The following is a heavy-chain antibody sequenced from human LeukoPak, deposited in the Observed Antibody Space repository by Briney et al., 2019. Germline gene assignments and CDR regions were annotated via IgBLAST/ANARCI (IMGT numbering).Heavy chain of an antibody. CDR2: ISSNGGST. Sequence: GGSLRLSCSASGFTFSSDAMHWVRQAPGKGLEYVSAISSNGGSTYYADSVKGRFTISRDNSKNTLYLQMSSLRAEDTAVYYCVKDGEEYYYGSGTWYYFDYWGQGTLVTVSS. J-gene: IGHJ4*02. V-gene: IGHV3-64D*06. D-gene: IGHD3-10*01. CDR1: GFTFSSDA. CDR3: VKDGEEYYYGSGTWYYFDY.